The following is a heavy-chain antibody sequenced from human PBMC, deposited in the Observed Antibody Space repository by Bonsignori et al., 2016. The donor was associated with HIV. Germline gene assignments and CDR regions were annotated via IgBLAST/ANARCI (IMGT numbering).Heavy chain of an antibody. D-gene: IGHD1-26*01. J-gene: IGHJ6*03. CDR3: ARDGGIWEWELGDYYYMDV. CDR2: ISSSGSTM. CDR1: GFTFSNYE. V-gene: IGHV3-48*03. Sequence: RGSLRLSCAASGFTFSNYEMNWVRQAPGKGLEWVSYISSSGSTMYYADSVEGRFTISRDNAKNSLYLQINSLRAEDTAVYYCARDGGIWEWELGDYYYMDVWGKGTTVTVSS.